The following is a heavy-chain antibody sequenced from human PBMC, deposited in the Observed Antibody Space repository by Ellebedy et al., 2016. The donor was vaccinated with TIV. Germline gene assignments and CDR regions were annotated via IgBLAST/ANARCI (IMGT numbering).Heavy chain of an antibody. CDR3: VRDTWLLMDH. CDR2: ISYNGDTT. V-gene: IGHV3-20*04. CDR1: GFTFEEYG. Sequence: GESLEISCAASGFTFEEYGMSWVRQSPGKGLEWVSFISYNGDTTNYADSVKGRFTISRDNAGNSLHLQMNSLRVDDTAFYYCVRDTWLLMDHWGQGILVTVSS. J-gene: IGHJ4*02. D-gene: IGHD2-15*01.